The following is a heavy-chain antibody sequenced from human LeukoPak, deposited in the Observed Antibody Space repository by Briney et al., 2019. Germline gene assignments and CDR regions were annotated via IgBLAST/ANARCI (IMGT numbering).Heavy chain of an antibody. Sequence: ASVKVSCKASGYTFTSFGISWVRQAPGQGLEWMGWISAYNGNTNYAQKLQGRVTMTTDTSTSTAYMELRSLRSDDRAVYYCASGLDYYDSSGYYSGDAFDIWGQGTMVTVSS. CDR1: GYTFTSFG. D-gene: IGHD3-22*01. CDR3: ASGLDYYDSSGYYSGDAFDI. CDR2: ISAYNGNT. V-gene: IGHV1-18*01. J-gene: IGHJ3*02.